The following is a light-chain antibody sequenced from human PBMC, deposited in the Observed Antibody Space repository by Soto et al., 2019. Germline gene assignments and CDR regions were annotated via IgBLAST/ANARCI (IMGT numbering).Light chain of an antibody. J-gene: IGKJ1*01. CDR3: MQALQTWT. V-gene: IGKV2-28*01. CDR2: LGS. Sequence: IVMTQSPLSLPVTPGEPASISCRSSQSLLHSNGYNFLNWYLQKPGQSPQLLIFLGSNRASGVPDRFSGSGSGTDFTLKISRVEAEDVGAYYCMQALQTWTFGQGTKVDIK. CDR1: QSLLHSNGYNF.